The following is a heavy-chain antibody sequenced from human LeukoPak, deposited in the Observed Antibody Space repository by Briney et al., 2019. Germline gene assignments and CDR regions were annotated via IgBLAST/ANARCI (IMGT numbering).Heavy chain of an antibody. D-gene: IGHD5-24*01. CDR1: GGTFSSYA. CDR2: IIPIFGTA. Sequence: GASVKVSCKASGGTFSSYAISWVRQAPGQGLEWMGGIIPIFGTANYAQKFQGRVTITADKSTSTAYMELSSLRSGDTAVYYCARDGGDGYKQTFDYWGQGTLVTVSS. V-gene: IGHV1-69*06. J-gene: IGHJ4*02. CDR3: ARDGGDGYKQTFDY.